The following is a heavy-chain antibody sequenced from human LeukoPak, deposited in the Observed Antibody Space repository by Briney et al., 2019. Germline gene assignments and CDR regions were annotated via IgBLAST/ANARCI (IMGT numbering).Heavy chain of an antibody. Sequence: GGSLRLSCAASGFTFSGYAMHWVRQAPGKGLEWVAVIWYDGSNKYFADSVEGRFTISRDNSKNTLYLQMNSLRAEDTAVYYCARDGARRKWELQAHFDYWGQGTLVTVSS. V-gene: IGHV3-33*08. CDR2: IWYDGSNK. CDR3: ARDGARRKWELQAHFDY. J-gene: IGHJ4*02. CDR1: GFTFSGYA. D-gene: IGHD1-26*01.